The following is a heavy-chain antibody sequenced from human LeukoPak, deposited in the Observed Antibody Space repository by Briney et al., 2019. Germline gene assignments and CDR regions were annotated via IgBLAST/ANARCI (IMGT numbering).Heavy chain of an antibody. V-gene: IGHV3-30-3*01. Sequence: PGGSLRLSCAASGFTFSSYAMHWVRQAPGKGLEWVAVISYDGSNKYYADSVKGRFTISRDNSKNTLYLQMNSLRAEDTAVYYCARDYGDFRSGRNWYFDLWGRGTLVTVSS. CDR2: ISYDGSNK. CDR3: ARDYGDFRSGRNWYFDL. J-gene: IGHJ2*01. CDR1: GFTFSSYA. D-gene: IGHD4-17*01.